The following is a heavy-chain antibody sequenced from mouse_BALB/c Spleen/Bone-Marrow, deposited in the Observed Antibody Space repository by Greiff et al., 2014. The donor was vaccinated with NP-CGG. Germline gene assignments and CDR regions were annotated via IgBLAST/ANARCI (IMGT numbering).Heavy chain of an antibody. Sequence: VQLKESGAELVKPGASVKLSCTASGFSIKDTYMHWVKQRPEQGLEWIVGIDPANGNTKYDPKFQGKATITADTSSNTAYLQLSSLTSEDTAVYYCAYYRYDEGGFAFWGQGTLVTVSA. D-gene: IGHD2-14*01. CDR2: IDPANGNT. V-gene: IGHV14-3*02. CDR1: GFSIKDTY. J-gene: IGHJ3*01. CDR3: AYYRYDEGGFAF.